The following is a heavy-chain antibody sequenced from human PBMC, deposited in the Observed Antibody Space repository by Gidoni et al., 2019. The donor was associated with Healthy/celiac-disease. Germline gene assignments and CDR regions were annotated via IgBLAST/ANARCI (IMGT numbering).Heavy chain of an antibody. D-gene: IGHD6-19*01. CDR3: AREAPREQGLGYYYYYGMDV. J-gene: IGHJ6*02. V-gene: IGHV1-8*01. CDR2: MNPNSGKT. CDR1: GYSFTSYD. Sequence: QVQLVQSAAEVKKTASPVKVSCNASGYSFTSYDLHWVRHATGQGLEWMGWMNPNSGKTGYAQKFQGRVTMTRNNSVSTAYKELSSLRAEDTAVYYYAREAPREQGLGYYYYYGMDVWGQGTTVTVS.